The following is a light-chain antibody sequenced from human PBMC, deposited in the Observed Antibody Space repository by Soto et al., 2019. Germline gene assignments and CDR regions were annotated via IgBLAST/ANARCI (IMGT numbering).Light chain of an antibody. CDR2: GVT. CDR1: TNDVGGYNY. CDR3: SSYTRSSTWL. J-gene: IGLJ3*02. V-gene: IGLV2-14*03. Sequence: QSALTQPASVSGSPGQSITISCSGTTNDVGGYNYVSWYQQHPGKAPKLLIYGVTDRPSGVSNRFSGSKSRNTASLTISGLQAEDEADYYCSSYTRSSTWLFGGGTKLTVL.